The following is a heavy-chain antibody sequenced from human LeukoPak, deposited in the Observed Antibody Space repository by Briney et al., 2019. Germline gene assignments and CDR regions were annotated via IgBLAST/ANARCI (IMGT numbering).Heavy chain of an antibody. CDR2: ISGRGGAT. CDR3: AKGPSDYYGMDV. Sequence: GGSLRLSCAASGFTFSSYVMSWVRQAPGKGLEWVSGISGRGGATYYVDSVKGRFTISRDNSKNTLYLQMNNLRAEDTAVYYCAKGPSDYYGMDVWGQGTTLTVS. V-gene: IGHV3-23*01. J-gene: IGHJ6*02. CDR1: GFTFSSYV.